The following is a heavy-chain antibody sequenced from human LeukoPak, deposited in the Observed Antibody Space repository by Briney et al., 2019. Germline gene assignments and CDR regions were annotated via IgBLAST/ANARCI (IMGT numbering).Heavy chain of an antibody. CDR2: IHPTDSDA. V-gene: IGHV5-51*01. D-gene: IGHD3-9*01. CDR3: GASPSPTGTERYY. J-gene: IGHJ4*02. Sequence: GESLKISCKLSGYPFTTYRIGWVRQMPGKGLEWMGIIHPTDSDARYSPSFQGQVTISVDKSISTVYLQWNSLKASDSAMYYCGASPSPTGTERYYWGQGTLVTVSS. CDR1: GYPFTTYR.